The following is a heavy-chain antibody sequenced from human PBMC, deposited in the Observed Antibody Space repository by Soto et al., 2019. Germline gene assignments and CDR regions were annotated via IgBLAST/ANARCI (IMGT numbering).Heavy chain of an antibody. D-gene: IGHD3-9*01. Sequence: SETLSLTCSVSGDSINSDKYYWGWIRQPPGKGLEWIGSIYYHGNTYYNPSLQTRVTISLDKYKSQYSLRLNSVTAAVSVVYFCARLEGLATISYYFDFWGQGAQVTVSS. CDR2: IYYHGNT. CDR1: GDSINSDKYY. CDR3: ARLEGLATISYYFDF. J-gene: IGHJ4*02. V-gene: IGHV4-39*01.